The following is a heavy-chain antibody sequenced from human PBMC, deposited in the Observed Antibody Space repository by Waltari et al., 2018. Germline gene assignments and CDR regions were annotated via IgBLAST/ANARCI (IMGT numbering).Heavy chain of an antibody. J-gene: IGHJ5*02. V-gene: IGHV3-49*04. CDR2: IRSKAYGGTT. CDR3: TRELAAAMAYNWFDP. Sequence: EVQLVESGGGLVQPGRSLRLSCTASGFTFGDYAMSWVRQAPGTGLEWVGFIRSKAYGGTTEYAASVKGRFTISRDDSKSIAYLQMNSLKTEDTAVYYCTRELAAAMAYNWFDPWGQGTLVTVSS. D-gene: IGHD5-18*01. CDR1: GFTFGDYA.